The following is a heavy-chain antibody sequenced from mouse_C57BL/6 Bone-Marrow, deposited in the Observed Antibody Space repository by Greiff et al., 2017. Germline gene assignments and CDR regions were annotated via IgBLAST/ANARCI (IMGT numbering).Heavy chain of an antibody. CDR3: ASRGDVYYAMDY. CDR2: ISSGGSYT. J-gene: IGHJ4*01. D-gene: IGHD3-3*01. V-gene: IGHV5-6*02. CDR1: GFTFSSYG. Sequence: EVKLVESGGDLVKPGGSLKLSCAASGFTFSSYGMSWVRPTPDKRLEWVATISSGGSYTYYPESVKGRFTISSDNAKNTLYLQMSSLKSEDTDVYYCASRGDVYYAMDYWGQGTSVTVSS.